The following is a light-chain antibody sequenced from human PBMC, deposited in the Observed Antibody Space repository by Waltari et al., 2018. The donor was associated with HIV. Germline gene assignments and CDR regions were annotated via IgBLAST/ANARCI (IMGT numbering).Light chain of an antibody. CDR1: DLQDDHY. V-gene: IGLV2-14*01. Sequence: QSALTQPASVSGSPGQSITIPCDLQDDHYVPWYQRHPGKPPKVIIHEVTNRPSGLSNRFSGSKSGNTATLTISGLQPEDEADYFCTSYISGTSPVFGRGTRVTVL. CDR3: TSYISGTSPV. J-gene: IGLJ2*01. CDR2: EVT.